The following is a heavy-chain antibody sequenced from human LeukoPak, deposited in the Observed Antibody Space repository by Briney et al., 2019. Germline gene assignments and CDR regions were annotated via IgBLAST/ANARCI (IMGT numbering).Heavy chain of an antibody. J-gene: IGHJ4*02. CDR1: GFTFSSYE. D-gene: IGHD6-6*01. Sequence: PGGSLRLSCAASGFTFSSYEMNWVRQAPGKGLEWVSYISSSGSTIFYADPVKGRFTISRDNAKNSLYLQMNSLRAEDTAVYYCARLYSSSSGLRASDYWGQGTLVTVSS. CDR3: ARLYSSSSGLRASDY. V-gene: IGHV3-48*03. CDR2: ISSSGSTI.